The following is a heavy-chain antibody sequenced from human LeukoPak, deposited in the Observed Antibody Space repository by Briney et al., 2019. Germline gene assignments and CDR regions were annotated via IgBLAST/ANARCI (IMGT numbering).Heavy chain of an antibody. CDR3: AKDGPSSFYYDSSGYNCFDY. Sequence: PGGSLRLSCAASGFTFSSYAMSWVRQAPGKGLEWVSAISGSGGSKYYAESVKGRFTINRDNSKNRLYVQMNSLRAEDTAVYYCAKDGPSSFYYDSSGYNCFDYWGQGTLVTVSS. CDR1: GFTFSSYA. CDR2: ISGSGGSK. V-gene: IGHV3-23*01. J-gene: IGHJ4*02. D-gene: IGHD3-22*01.